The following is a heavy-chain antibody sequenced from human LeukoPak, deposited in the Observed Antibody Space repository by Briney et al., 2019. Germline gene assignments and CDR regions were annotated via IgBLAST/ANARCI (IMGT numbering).Heavy chain of an antibody. CDR1: GYTLTTYG. CDR2: ISGYNGNT. CDR3: ARDYGSGSYYDHNWFDP. Sequence: ASVKVSCKASGYTLTTYGISWVRQAPGQGLEWMGWISGYNGNTNYAQKLQGRVTMTTDTSTSTAYMELRTLRSDDTAVYYCARDYGSGSYYDHNWFDPWGQETLVTVSS. D-gene: IGHD3-10*01. V-gene: IGHV1-18*01. J-gene: IGHJ5*02.